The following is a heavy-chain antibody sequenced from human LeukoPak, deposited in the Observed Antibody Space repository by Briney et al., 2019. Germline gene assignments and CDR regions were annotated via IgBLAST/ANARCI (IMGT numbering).Heavy chain of an antibody. V-gene: IGHV1-8*01. CDR1: GYTFTSYD. D-gene: IGHD3-22*01. J-gene: IGHJ6*02. CDR2: MNPNSGNT. Sequence: ASVKVSCKASGYTFTSYDINWVRQATGQGLEWMGWMNPNSGNTGYAQKFQGRVTMTRNTSISTAYMELSSLRSEDTAVYYCARTVWKTSPQTLEYYYDSSGYYHAHFGDYGMDVWGQGTTVTVSS. CDR3: ARTVWKTSPQTLEYYYDSSGYYHAHFGDYGMDV.